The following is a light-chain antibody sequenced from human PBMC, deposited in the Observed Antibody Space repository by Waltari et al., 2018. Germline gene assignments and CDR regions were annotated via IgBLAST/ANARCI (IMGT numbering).Light chain of an antibody. CDR1: QSVSDHVNNKNY. CDR3: QQYYNTPPT. Sequence: DIVMTQSPDSLTVSPGERATINCRSSQSVSDHVNNKNYLAWYRQKAGQHPKLLISWASTREFGVPDRFSGSGSGTEFTLTISSLQPEDVAVYYCQQYYNTPPTFGQGTKVEIK. V-gene: IGKV4-1*01. J-gene: IGKJ1*01. CDR2: WAS.